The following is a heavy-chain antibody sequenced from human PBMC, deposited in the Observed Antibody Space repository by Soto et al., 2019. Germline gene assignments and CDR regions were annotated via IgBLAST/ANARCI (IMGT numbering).Heavy chain of an antibody. CDR1: GFIFSSYA. Sequence: PGGSLRLSCAASGFIFSSYAMSWVRQAPGKGLEWVSAIGGSVGSTYYADSVKGRFTISRDNSKNTLYLQMNSLRAEDTAVYYCARDSGSAFDYWGQGTLVTVSS. CDR2: IGGSVGST. J-gene: IGHJ4*02. CDR3: ARDSGSAFDY. V-gene: IGHV3-23*01. D-gene: IGHD2-15*01.